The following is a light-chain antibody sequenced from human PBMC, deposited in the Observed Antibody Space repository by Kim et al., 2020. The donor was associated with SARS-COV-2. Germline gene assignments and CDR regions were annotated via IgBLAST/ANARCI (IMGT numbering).Light chain of an antibody. CDR2: QDS. J-gene: IGLJ2*01. CDR1: KLGDKY. Sequence: SVSPGQTASIPCSGDKLGDKYACWYQQKPGQSPVLVIYQDSKRPSGIPERFSGSNSGNTATLTIGGTQSMDEAVYFCQAWDRSTAVFGGGTKLTVL. CDR3: QAWDRSTAV. V-gene: IGLV3-1*01.